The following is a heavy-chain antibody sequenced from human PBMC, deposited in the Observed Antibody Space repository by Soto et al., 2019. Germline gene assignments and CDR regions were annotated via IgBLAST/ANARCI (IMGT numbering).Heavy chain of an antibody. CDR2: VAQNGYV. CDR3: ARNRLDGYDFDS. D-gene: IGHD5-12*01. Sequence: QVQLQESGPGLVKPSGTLSLTCTASNGSISSSNWRSWGRQSPGKGLEWIGEVAQNGYVGSIPSLKGRLTILLDKRTNRFSLRLTSVTAADTAVYYCARNRLDGYDFDSWGQGILVTVSS. J-gene: IGHJ4*02. V-gene: IGHV4-4*02. CDR1: NGSISSSNW.